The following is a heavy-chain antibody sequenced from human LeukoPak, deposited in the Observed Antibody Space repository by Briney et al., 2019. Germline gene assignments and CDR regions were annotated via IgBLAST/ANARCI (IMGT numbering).Heavy chain of an antibody. D-gene: IGHD6-19*01. Sequence: PGGSLRLSCAASGFTFSSYAMSWVRQAPGRGLEWVSAISISGDDTYYADSVKGRFTISRDNSRSTLYLQMNSLRAEDTALYYCAKLISNSDWPFDYWGQGTLVTVSS. CDR3: AKLISNSDWPFDY. CDR2: ISISGDDT. V-gene: IGHV3-23*01. J-gene: IGHJ4*02. CDR1: GFTFSSYA.